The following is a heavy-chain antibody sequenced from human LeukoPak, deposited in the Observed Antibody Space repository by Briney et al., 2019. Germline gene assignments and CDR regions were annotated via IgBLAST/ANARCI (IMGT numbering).Heavy chain of an antibody. D-gene: IGHD3-9*01. CDR1: GYTFTTYS. Sequence: ASVKVSCKASGYTFTTYSIFWVRQAPGQSLEYMGWINAGNGNTKYSQKLQGRVTITRDTSANTAYVELSSLRSEDTAVYYCAREHDFLTYYSFDYWGQGTLVTVSS. V-gene: IGHV1-3*01. CDR2: INAGNGNT. J-gene: IGHJ4*02. CDR3: AREHDFLTYYSFDY.